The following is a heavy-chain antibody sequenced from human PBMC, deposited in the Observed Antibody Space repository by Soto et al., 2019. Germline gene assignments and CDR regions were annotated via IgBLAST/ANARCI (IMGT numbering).Heavy chain of an antibody. CDR2: IIPIFGTA. D-gene: IGHD3-10*01. CDR3: ARAETPLGVTMVRGVITDSGAFDI. J-gene: IGHJ3*02. Sequence: ASVKVSCKASGGTFSSYAISWVRQAPGQGLEWMGGIIPIFGTANYAQKFQGRVTITADESTSTAYMELSSLGSEDTAVYYCARAETPLGVTMVRGVITDSGAFDIWGQGTMVTVSS. CDR1: GGTFSSYA. V-gene: IGHV1-69*13.